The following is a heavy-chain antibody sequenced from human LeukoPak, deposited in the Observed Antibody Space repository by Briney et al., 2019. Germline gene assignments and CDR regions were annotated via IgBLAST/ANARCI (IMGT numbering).Heavy chain of an antibody. Sequence: GGSLRLSCAASGFTFSDFGMHWVRQAPGKGLEWVAFIWYDGSKKYYADSVKGRFTISRDNSKNTLYLQMNSLRAEDTAVYYCGRRDYHDIKDWGQGTLVTVSS. CDR2: IWYDGSKK. J-gene: IGHJ4*02. CDR3: GRRDYHDIKD. D-gene: IGHD3-22*01. V-gene: IGHV3-30*02. CDR1: GFTFSDFG.